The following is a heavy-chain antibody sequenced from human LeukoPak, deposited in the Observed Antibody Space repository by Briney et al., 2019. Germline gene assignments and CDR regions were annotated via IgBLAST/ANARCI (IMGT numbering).Heavy chain of an antibody. CDR2: ITNGGSTI. CDR3: ARSIGLTGGGVDV. Sequence: GGSLRLSCAASGFTFSDYNMNWVRQAPGKGLEWVSYITNGGSTIHHADSVKGRFTISRDNARKTLYLQMNSLRAEDTAVYYCARSIGLTGGGVDVWGQGTTVTVSS. CDR1: GFTFSDYN. V-gene: IGHV3-11*01. D-gene: IGHD3-9*01. J-gene: IGHJ6*02.